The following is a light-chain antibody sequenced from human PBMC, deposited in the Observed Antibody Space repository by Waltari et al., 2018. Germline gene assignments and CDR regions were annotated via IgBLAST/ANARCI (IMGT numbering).Light chain of an antibody. CDR2: DAS. V-gene: IGKV3-11*01. CDR1: QFVISH. Sequence: EIVLTQSPAILSLSPGERATRACRASQFVISHLTWYQQKPGQAPRLLIYDASNRATCIPARFSGSGSVTDFTLTISSLEPEDFAVYYCQHRGTFGQGTRVEIK. J-gene: IGKJ1*01. CDR3: QHRGT.